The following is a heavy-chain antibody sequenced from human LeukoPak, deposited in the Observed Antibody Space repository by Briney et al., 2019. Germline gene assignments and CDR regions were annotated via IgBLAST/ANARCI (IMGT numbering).Heavy chain of an antibody. CDR3: ASLPRGSSSWYSRYFDY. J-gene: IGHJ4*02. Sequence: PSETLSPTCAVYGGSFSGYYWSWIRQPPGKGLEWIGEINHSGSTNYNPSLKSRVTISVDTSKNQFSLKLSSVTAADTAVYYCASLPRGSSSWYSRYFDYWGQGTLVTVSS. D-gene: IGHD6-13*01. CDR1: GGSFSGYY. CDR2: INHSGST. V-gene: IGHV4-34*01.